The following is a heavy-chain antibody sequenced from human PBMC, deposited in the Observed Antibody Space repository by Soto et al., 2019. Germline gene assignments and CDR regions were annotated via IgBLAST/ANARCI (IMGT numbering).Heavy chain of an antibody. CDR1: GGSISSGGYS. J-gene: IGHJ5*02. D-gene: IGHD6-13*01. Sequence: SETRSLTCAVSGGSISSGGYSWSWIRQPPGKGLEWIGYIYHSGSTYYNPSLKSRVTISVDRSKNQFSLKLSSVTAADTAVYYCARSESGYSSSNWFDPWGQGTLVTVSS. V-gene: IGHV4-30-2*01. CDR2: IYHSGST. CDR3: ARSESGYSSSNWFDP.